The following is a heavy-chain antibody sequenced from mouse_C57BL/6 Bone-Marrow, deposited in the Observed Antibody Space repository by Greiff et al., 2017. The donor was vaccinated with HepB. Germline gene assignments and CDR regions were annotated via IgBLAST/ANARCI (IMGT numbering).Heavy chain of an antibody. D-gene: IGHD3-2*02. V-gene: IGHV1-69*02. CDR2: IDPSDSYT. CDR3: ALDSSGSAFAY. J-gene: IGHJ3*01. CDR1: GYTFTSYW. Sequence: QVQLQQPGTELVKPGASVKLSCKASGYTFTSYWMHWVKQRPGQGLEWIGEIDPSDSYTNYNQKFKGKATLTVDTSSSTAYMQLSSLTSEDSAVYYCALDSSGSAFAYWGQGTLVTVSA.